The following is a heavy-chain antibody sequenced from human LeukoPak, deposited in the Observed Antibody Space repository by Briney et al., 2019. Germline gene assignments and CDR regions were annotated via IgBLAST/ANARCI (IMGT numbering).Heavy chain of an antibody. J-gene: IGHJ4*02. Sequence: PGGSLRLSCAASGFTVSSNYMSWVRQAPGKGLEWVSVIYSGGSTYYADSVKGGFTISRDNSMNTLYLQMNSLRAEDTAVYYCAREASGWRPRGYYFDYWGQGTLVTVSS. CDR2: IYSGGST. CDR3: AREASGWRPRGYYFDY. D-gene: IGHD6-19*01. CDR1: GFTVSSNY. V-gene: IGHV3-66*01.